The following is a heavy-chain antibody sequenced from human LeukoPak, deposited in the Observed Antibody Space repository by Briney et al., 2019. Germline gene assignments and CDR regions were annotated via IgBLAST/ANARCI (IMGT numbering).Heavy chain of an antibody. V-gene: IGHV5-10-1*01. Sequence: GESLKISCKGSGYSFTSYWINWVRQMPGKGLEWMGTIDPSDSYTNYSPSFQGHVTISADNSISTAYLQWSNLKASDTAMYYCARLPQLGSDYWGQGTLVTVSS. CDR1: GYSFTSYW. CDR2: IDPSDSYT. D-gene: IGHD1-26*01. J-gene: IGHJ4*02. CDR3: ARLPQLGSDY.